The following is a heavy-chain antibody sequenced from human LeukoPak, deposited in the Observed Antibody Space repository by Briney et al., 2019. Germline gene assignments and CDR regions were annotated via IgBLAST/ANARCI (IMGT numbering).Heavy chain of an antibody. V-gene: IGHV4-34*01. Sequence: SETLSLTCAVYGGSFSGYYWSWIRQPPGKGLEWIGEINHSGSTNYNPSLKSRVTISVDTSKNQFSLKLSSVTAADTAVYYCARGLLWGDTAIGVDYWGEGTLVTLSS. CDR3: ARGLLWGDTAIGVDY. J-gene: IGHJ4*02. CDR1: GGSFSGYY. CDR2: INHSGST. D-gene: IGHD5-18*01.